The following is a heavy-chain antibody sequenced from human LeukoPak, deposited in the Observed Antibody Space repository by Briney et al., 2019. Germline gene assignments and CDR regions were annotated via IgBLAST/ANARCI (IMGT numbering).Heavy chain of an antibody. CDR1: GGSISSGDYS. CDR2: IYYSGST. V-gene: IGHV4-30-4*01. D-gene: IGHD5-18*01. CDR3: ARREGYSYGWYFDL. J-gene: IGHJ2*01. Sequence: SETLSLTCTVSGGSISSGDYSWSWIRQPPGKGLEWIGYIYYSGSTYYNPSLKSRVTISVDTSKNQFSLKLSSVTAADTAVYYCARREGYSYGWYFDLWGRGTLVTVSS.